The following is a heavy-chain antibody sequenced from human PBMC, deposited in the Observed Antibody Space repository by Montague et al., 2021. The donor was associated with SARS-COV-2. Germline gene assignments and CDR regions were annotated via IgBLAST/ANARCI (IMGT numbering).Heavy chain of an antibody. CDR1: GGSFSDYY. CDR2: IDHSGTT. V-gene: IGHV4-34*01. Sequence: SETLSLTCAVYGGSFSDYYWTWIRQPPGKGLEWIGEIDHSGTTNYNPSLKSRVTISVDTSKNQFSLKLSSVTAADTAVYYCARGGYSSSWYGRRNWFDPWGQGTLVTVSS. CDR3: ARGGYSSSWYGRRNWFDP. D-gene: IGHD6-13*01. J-gene: IGHJ5*02.